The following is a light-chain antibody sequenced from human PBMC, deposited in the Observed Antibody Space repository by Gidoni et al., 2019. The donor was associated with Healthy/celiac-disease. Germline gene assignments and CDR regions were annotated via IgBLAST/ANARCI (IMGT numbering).Light chain of an antibody. CDR3: QQYGSSPPWT. Sequence: EMVLPHSPATLSFSPGERATFSCRASQSVSSSYLAWYQQKPGQAPRLLIYGASSRATGIPDRFSGSGSGTDFTLTISRLEPEDFAVYYCQQYGSSPPWTFGQGTKVEIK. J-gene: IGKJ1*01. CDR1: QSVSSSY. V-gene: IGKV3-20*01. CDR2: GAS.